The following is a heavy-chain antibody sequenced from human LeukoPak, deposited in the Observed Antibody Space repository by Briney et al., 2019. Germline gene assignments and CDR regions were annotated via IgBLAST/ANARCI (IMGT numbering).Heavy chain of an antibody. D-gene: IGHD5-18*01. CDR2: IIPIFGTA. Sequence: GASVKVSCKASGGTFSSYAISWVRQAPGQGLEWMGGIIPIFGTANYAQKFQGRVTITADESTSTAYMELSSLRSEDTAVYYCARAIRGYSYVLDYWGQGTLVTVSS. CDR1: GGTFSSYA. CDR3: ARAIRGYSYVLDY. V-gene: IGHV1-69*13. J-gene: IGHJ4*02.